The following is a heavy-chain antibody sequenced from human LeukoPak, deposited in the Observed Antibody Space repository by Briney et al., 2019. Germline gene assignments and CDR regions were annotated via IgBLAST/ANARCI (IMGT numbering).Heavy chain of an antibody. Sequence: GGSLRLSCAASGFTFDDYAMHWVRQAPGKGLGWVSGISWNSGSIGYADSVKGRFTISRDNAKHSLYLQMNSLRAEDTALYYCAKDWDYYGSGSYGFDPWGQGTLVTVSS. CDR1: GFTFDDYA. CDR2: ISWNSGSI. CDR3: AKDWDYYGSGSYGFDP. D-gene: IGHD3-10*01. V-gene: IGHV3-9*01. J-gene: IGHJ5*02.